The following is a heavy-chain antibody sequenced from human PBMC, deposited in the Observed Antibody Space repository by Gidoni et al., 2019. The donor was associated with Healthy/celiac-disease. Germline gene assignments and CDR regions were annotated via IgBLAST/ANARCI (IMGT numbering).Heavy chain of an antibody. D-gene: IGHD2-2*01. CDR2: ISANNGNT. J-gene: IGHJ6*02. CDR1: GYTFTSHG. CDR3: ARVLRNQLLWMGDYYDYGMDV. V-gene: IGHV1-18*01. Sequence: QATLVQSGAEAKKPGASEKVTCKAPGYTFTSHGNSWVRQAPGQGLEWRGWISANNGNTTYAQKLQGSVTMTTDTSTSTAYTELVCLRSDDTAVYYCARVLRNQLLWMGDYYDYGMDVGGQGTTVTVSS.